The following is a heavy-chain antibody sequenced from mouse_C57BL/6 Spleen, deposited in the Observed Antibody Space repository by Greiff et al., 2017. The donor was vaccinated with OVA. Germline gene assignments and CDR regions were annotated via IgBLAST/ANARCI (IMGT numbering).Heavy chain of an antibody. CDR3: ARDSSGYGFAY. CDR2: IYPGDGDT. V-gene: IGHV1-82*01. Sequence: VQLQQSGPELVKPGASVKISCKASGYAFSSSWMNWVKQRPGKGLEWIGRIYPGDGDTNYNGKFKGKATLTADKSSSTAYMQLCSLTSEDSAVYFCARDSSGYGFAYWGQGTLVTVSA. J-gene: IGHJ3*01. D-gene: IGHD3-2*02. CDR1: GYAFSSSW.